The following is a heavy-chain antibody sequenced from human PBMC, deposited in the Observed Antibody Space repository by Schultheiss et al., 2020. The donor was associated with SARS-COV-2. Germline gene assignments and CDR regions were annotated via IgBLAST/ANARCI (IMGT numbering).Heavy chain of an antibody. CDR3: ARFPRSGYDLDY. CDR1: GFTFDDYT. D-gene: IGHD5-12*01. CDR2: ISGSGDTI. Sequence: ESLKITCAASGFTFDDYTMHWVRQAPGKGLEWISYISGSGDTIYYADSVKGRFTISRDNAKNSLYLQMNSLRAEDTAVYYCARFPRSGYDLDYWGQGTLVTVSS. V-gene: IGHV3-48*04. J-gene: IGHJ4*02.